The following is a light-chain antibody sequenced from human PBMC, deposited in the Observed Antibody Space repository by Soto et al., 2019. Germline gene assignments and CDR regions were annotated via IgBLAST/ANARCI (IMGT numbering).Light chain of an antibody. CDR1: QSVLYSSNSRNY. CDR3: QQYYSTPWT. CDR2: WAS. Sequence: DIVMTQSPDSLAVYLGERATVNCKSSQSVLYSSNSRNYLAWYQQKPGQPPKLLIYWASTRESGVPDRFSGSGSGTDFTLTISSLQAEDVAVYYCQQYYSTPWTFGQGTKVDI. V-gene: IGKV4-1*01. J-gene: IGKJ1*01.